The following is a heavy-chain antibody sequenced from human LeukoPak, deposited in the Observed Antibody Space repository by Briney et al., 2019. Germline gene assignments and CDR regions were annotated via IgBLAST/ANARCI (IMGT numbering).Heavy chain of an antibody. CDR3: ARGRHYDFLSGYFDF. D-gene: IGHD3-3*01. Sequence: GRSLRLSCAASGFTFNHYAIHWVRQAPGKGLEWVAVISYDGTNKYYSDSMKGRFTISRDDSKNTLYLQMNSLRAEDTAVYYCARGRHYDFLSGYFDFWGLGTLVTVSS. CDR1: GFTFNHYA. J-gene: IGHJ4*02. CDR2: ISYDGTNK. V-gene: IGHV3-30-3*01.